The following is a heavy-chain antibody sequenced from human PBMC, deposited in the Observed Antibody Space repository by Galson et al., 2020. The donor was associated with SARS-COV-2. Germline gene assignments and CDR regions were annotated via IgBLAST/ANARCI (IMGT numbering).Heavy chain of an antibody. V-gene: IGHV4-59*01. J-gene: IGHJ4*02. CDR1: GGSISSSY. Sequence: ASETLSLTCAVSGGSISSSYWSWIRQPPGKGLEWLGYVSYNGDTHYNPSLESRVTISVDTSKNQFSLKLSSVTAADTAVYYCARGFDYWGQGIPVTVSS. CDR3: ARGFDY. CDR2: VSYNGDT.